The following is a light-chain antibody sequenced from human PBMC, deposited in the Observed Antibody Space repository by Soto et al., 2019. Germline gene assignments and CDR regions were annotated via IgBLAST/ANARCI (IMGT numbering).Light chain of an antibody. J-gene: IGKJ4*01. CDR1: ANVGTN. Sequence: IVMTQSPATLSVSPGERVTLSCRASANVGTNVAWYQQKPGQAPGLLIYDSSTRATGIPDTFSGSGSMTDFTLTISSLHPEESAVYYCQQYNNWGLSFGGGTKVEI. CDR2: DSS. V-gene: IGKV3D-15*01. CDR3: QQYNNWGLS.